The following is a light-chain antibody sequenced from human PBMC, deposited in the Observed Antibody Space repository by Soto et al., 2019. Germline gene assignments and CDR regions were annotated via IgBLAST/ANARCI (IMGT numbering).Light chain of an antibody. J-gene: IGLJ3*02. CDR1: TGAVTSGHF. CDR2: DTN. V-gene: IGLV7-46*01. Sequence: QDVVTQEPSLTVSPGGTVTLTCGSSTGAVTSGHFPYWFQQKPGQAPRTLIYDTNNKHSWTPARFSGSLLGGKAALTLSGAQPEDEAEYYCLLSYSGARVFGGGTKLTVL. CDR3: LLSYSGARV.